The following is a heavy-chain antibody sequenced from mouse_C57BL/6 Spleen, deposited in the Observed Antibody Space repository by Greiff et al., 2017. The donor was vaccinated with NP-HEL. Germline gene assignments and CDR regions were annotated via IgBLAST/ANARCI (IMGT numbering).Heavy chain of an antibody. CDR3: SHSLAY. Sequence: EVQLQQSGTVLARPGASVKMSCKTSGYTFTSYWMHWVKQRPGQGLEWIGAIYPGNSDTSYNQKFKGKAKLTAVTSASTAYMELSSLTNEDSAVYYCSHSLAYWGQGTLVTVSA. CDR1: GYTFTSYW. CDR2: IYPGNSDT. V-gene: IGHV1-5*01. J-gene: IGHJ3*01.